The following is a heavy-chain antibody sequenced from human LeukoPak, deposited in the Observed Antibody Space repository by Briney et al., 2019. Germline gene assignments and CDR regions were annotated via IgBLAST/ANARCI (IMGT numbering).Heavy chain of an antibody. CDR1: GSFFTSYW. CDR2: IDPSDSDI. CDR3: ARLSVLVPCSTTICPPGSIIY. V-gene: IGHV5-51*01. D-gene: IGHD2-2*01. Sequence: GASLQISCKGSGSFFTSYWIGWVRQLSGKGLEWIGIIDPSDSDITYSPSFQGRVTISADKSIGTAYLQWSSLEASDTAMYYCARLSVLVPCSTTICPPGSIIYWGQGTLVTVSS. J-gene: IGHJ4*02.